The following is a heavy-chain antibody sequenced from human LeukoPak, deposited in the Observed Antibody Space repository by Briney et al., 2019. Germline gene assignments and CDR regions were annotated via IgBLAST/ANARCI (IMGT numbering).Heavy chain of an antibody. V-gene: IGHV3-30*03. CDR2: ISYVGSDK. D-gene: IGHD2-2*01. J-gene: IGHJ5*02. Sequence: PGRSLRLSCAASGFIFSSYGMHWVRQAPGKGLEWVAVISYVGSDKYYTDSVRGRFTISRDNSKTTLYLQMNSLRTEDTAVYYCARTYCSSTSCYRFDPWGQGTLVTVSS. CDR3: ARTYCSSTSCYRFDP. CDR1: GFIFSSYG.